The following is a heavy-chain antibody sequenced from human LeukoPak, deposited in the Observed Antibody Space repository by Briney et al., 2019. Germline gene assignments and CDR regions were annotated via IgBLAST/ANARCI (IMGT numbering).Heavy chain of an antibody. CDR3: AILSDILTGYYGY. Sequence: SDTVSCKGSGGTFRSYGISWGRQAPGHGLEWMGGCIPLFGTAHHAQTFQGRVTITADKSTSTACIELSSLRSEDTAVSYCAILSDILTGYYGYWGQGTLVTVSS. D-gene: IGHD3-9*01. CDR2: CIPLFGTA. J-gene: IGHJ4*02. V-gene: IGHV1-69*06. CDR1: GGTFRSYG.